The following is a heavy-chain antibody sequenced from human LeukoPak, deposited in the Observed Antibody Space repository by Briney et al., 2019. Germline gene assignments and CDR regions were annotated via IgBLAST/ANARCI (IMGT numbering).Heavy chain of an antibody. CDR1: GGSISSYY. Sequence: PSETLSLTCTVSGGSISSYYWSWIRQPAGKGLEWIGRIYTSGSTNYNPSLKSRVTMSLDTSKNQFSLNLSSVTAADTAVYYCARARHQSITFFGVVTNDVFDIGGKGTMVTVSS. CDR3: ARARHQSITFFGVVTNDVFDI. D-gene: IGHD3-3*01. V-gene: IGHV4-4*07. CDR2: IYTSGST. J-gene: IGHJ3*02.